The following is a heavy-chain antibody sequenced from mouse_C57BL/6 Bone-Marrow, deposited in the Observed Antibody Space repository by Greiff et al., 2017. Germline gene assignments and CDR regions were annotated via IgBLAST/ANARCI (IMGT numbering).Heavy chain of an antibody. CDR2: IDPSDSYT. CDR1: GYTFTSYW. CDR3: ARLAGPFAY. J-gene: IGHJ3*01. Sequence: VQLQQSGAELVMPGASVKLSCKASGYTFTSYWMHWVKQRPGQGLEWIGEIDPSDSYTNYNQKFKGKSTLTVDKSSSTAYMQLSSLTSEDSAVYYCARLAGPFAYWGQGTLVTVSA. V-gene: IGHV1-69*01. D-gene: IGHD3-2*02.